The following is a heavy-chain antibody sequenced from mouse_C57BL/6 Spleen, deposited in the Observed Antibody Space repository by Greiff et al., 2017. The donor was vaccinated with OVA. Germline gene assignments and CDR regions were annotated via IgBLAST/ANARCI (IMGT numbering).Heavy chain of an antibody. CDR1: GYTFTDYY. V-gene: IGHV1-26*01. CDR2: INPNNGGT. D-gene: IGHD2-5*01. J-gene: IGHJ1*03. Sequence: VQLQQSGPELVKPGASVKISCKASGYTFTDYYMNWVKQSHGKSLEWIGDINPNNGGTSYNQKFKGKATLTVDKSSSTAYMELRSLTSEDSAVYYCARSWSNYWYFDVWGTGTTVTVSS. CDR3: ARSWSNYWYFDV.